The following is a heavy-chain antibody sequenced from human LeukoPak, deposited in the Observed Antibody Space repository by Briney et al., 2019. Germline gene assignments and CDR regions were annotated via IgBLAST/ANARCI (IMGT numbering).Heavy chain of an antibody. Sequence: GGSLRLSCAASGFTFSSYGMHWVRQAPGKGLEWVAVISYDGSNKYYADSVKGRFTISRDNSKNTLYLQMNSLRAEDTAVYYCAKGGGSIAARQYDYWGQGTLVTVSS. V-gene: IGHV3-30*18. CDR3: AKGGGSIAARQYDY. D-gene: IGHD6-6*01. J-gene: IGHJ4*02. CDR2: ISYDGSNK. CDR1: GFTFSSYG.